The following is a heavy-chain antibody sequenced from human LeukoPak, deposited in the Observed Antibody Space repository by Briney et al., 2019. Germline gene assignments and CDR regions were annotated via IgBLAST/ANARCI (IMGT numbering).Heavy chain of an antibody. Sequence: SQTLSLTCTVSGGSISSGSYYWGWIRQPAGKGLEWIGRIYTSGSTNYNPSLKSRVTISVDTSKNQFSLKLSSVTAADTAVYYCARVGRYNWNSGRDHGFDIWGQGTMVTVSS. V-gene: IGHV4-61*02. D-gene: IGHD1-7*01. CDR3: ARVGRYNWNSGRDHGFDI. CDR2: IYTSGST. CDR1: GGSISSGSYY. J-gene: IGHJ3*02.